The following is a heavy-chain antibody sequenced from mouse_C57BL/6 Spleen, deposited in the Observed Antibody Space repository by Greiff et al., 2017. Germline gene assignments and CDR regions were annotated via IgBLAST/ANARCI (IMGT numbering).Heavy chain of an antibody. CDR1: GFTFSDYY. D-gene: IGHD4-1*01. J-gene: IGHJ2*01. CDR3: ARADWGVDFDY. CDR2: INYDGSST. V-gene: IGHV5-16*01. Sequence: DVMLVESEGGLVQPGSSMKLSCTASGFTFSDYYMAWVRQVPEKGLEWVANINYDGSSTYYLDSLKGRFIITRDKAKNILYLQMSSLKSEDTATYYCARADWGVDFDYWGQGTTLTVSS.